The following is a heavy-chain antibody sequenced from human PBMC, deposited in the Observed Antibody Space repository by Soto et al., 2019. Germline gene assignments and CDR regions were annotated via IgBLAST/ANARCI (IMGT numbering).Heavy chain of an antibody. Sequence: PSETLSLTCTVSGGSISSGGYYWSWIRQHPGKGLEWIGYIYYSGSTNYNLSLKSRVTISVDTSKNQFSLKLSSVTAADTAVYYCATGGYYGMDVWGQGTTVTVSS. D-gene: IGHD2-8*02. J-gene: IGHJ6*02. V-gene: IGHV4-31*03. CDR3: ATGGYYGMDV. CDR1: GGSISSGGYY. CDR2: IYYSGST.